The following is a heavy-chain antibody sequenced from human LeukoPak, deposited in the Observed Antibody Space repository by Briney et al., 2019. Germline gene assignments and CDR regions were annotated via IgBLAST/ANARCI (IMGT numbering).Heavy chain of an antibody. J-gene: IGHJ3*02. V-gene: IGHV4-61*02. CDR1: GGSISSGCYY. D-gene: IGHD3-10*01. Sequence: SETLSLTCTVSGGSISSGCYYWSWIRQPAGKGLEWIGRIYTSGSTNYNPSLKSRVTMSVDTSKNQFSLKLSSVTAADTAVYYCARVKGITTRDAFDIWGQGTMVTVSS. CDR2: IYTSGST. CDR3: ARVKGITTRDAFDI.